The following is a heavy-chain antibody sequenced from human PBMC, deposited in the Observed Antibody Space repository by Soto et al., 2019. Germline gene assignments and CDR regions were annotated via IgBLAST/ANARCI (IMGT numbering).Heavy chain of an antibody. J-gene: IGHJ6*03. CDR1: GFTFSSYS. CDR2: NSSSSSYI. V-gene: IGHV3-21*01. Sequence: EVQLVESGGGLVKPGGSLRLSCAASGFTFSSYSMNWVRQAPGKGLEWVSSNSSSSSYIYYADSVKGRFTISRDNAKNSLYLQMNSLRAKDTAVYYCARDGPGYMDVWGKGTTVTVSS. CDR3: ARDGPGYMDV.